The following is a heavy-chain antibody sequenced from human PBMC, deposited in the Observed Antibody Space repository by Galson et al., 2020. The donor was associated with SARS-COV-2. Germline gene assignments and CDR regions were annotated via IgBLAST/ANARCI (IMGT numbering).Heavy chain of an antibody. CDR1: GGSISSYY. CDR3: ARGFDY. J-gene: IGHJ4*02. CDR2: IYYSGST. Sequence: SETLSLTCTVSGGSISSYYWSWTRQPPGKGLEWIGYIYYSGSTNYNPSLKSRVTISVDTSKNQFSMKLSSVTAADTAVYYCARGFDYWGQGTLVTVSS. V-gene: IGHV4-59*01.